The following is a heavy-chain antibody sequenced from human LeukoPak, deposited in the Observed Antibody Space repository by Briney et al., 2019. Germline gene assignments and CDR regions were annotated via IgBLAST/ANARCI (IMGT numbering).Heavy chain of an antibody. Sequence: SCKASGGTFSSYAMHWVRQAPGKGLEYVSAISSNGGSTYYADSVKGRFTISRDNSKNTLYLQMSSLRAEDTAVYYCVKDRSGNWGFFDYWGQGTLVTVSS. V-gene: IGHV3-64D*09. CDR2: ISSNGGST. CDR3: VKDRSGNWGFFDY. D-gene: IGHD7-27*01. CDR1: GGTFSSYA. J-gene: IGHJ4*02.